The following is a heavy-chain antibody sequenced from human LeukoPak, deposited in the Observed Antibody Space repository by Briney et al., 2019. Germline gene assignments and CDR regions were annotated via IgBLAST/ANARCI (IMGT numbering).Heavy chain of an antibody. CDR2: ISTDGSST. J-gene: IGHJ5*02. CDR3: TGPSFDASGMGFDP. Sequence: GGSLRRSGSASGFTFSRYWIHWVRQAPGKGPVGVSVISTDGSSTRYADSVKGRFTISRDNVKNTLYLQMNSLRVEDTAVYYCTGPSFDASGMGFDPWGQGALVTVSS. V-gene: IGHV3-74*01. D-gene: IGHD3-10*01. CDR1: GFTFSRYW.